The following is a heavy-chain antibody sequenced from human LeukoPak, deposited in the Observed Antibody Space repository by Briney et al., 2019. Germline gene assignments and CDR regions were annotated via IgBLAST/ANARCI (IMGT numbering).Heavy chain of an antibody. CDR1: GGSFSGYY. V-gene: IGHV4-34*01. CDR3: ARGVGYCSSTSCYTYYYGMDV. J-gene: IGHJ6*02. CDR2: INHSGST. D-gene: IGHD2-2*01. Sequence: PSETLSLTCAVYGGSFSGYYWSWIRQPPGKGLEWIGEINHSGSTNYNPSLKSRVTISVDTSKNQFSLKLSSVTAADTAVCYCARGVGYCSSTSCYTYYYGMDVWGQGTTVTVSS.